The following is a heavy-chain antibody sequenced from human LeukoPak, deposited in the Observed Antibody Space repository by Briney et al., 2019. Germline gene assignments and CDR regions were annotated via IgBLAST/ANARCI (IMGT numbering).Heavy chain of an antibody. CDR1: GFTFSSYG. V-gene: IGHV3-30*02. J-gene: IGHJ4*02. Sequence: GGSLRLSCAASGFTFSSYGMHWVRQAPGKELEWVAFIRYDGSNKYYADSVKGRFTISRDNSKNTLYLQMNSLRAEDTAVYYCAKVGGGSPKRKDFDYWGQGTLVTVSS. CDR3: AKVGGGSPKRKDFDY. CDR2: IRYDGSNK. D-gene: IGHD3-16*01.